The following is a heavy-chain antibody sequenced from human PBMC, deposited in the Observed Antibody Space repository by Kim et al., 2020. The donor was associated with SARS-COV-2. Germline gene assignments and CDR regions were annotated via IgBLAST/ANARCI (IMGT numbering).Heavy chain of an antibody. CDR1: GFTFSDYY. V-gene: IGHV3-11*01. CDR2: ISSSGGTI. J-gene: IGHJ4*02. D-gene: IGHD2-8*01. CDR3: ARRSAFVVIVYAIPNFDY. Sequence: GGSLRLSCAASGFTFSDYYMSWIRQAPGKGLEWVSYISSSGGTIYYADSVKGRCTISRDNDKNSLYLQMNSQRAEDTAVYYRARRSAFVVIVYAIPNFDYWRQATLVAL.